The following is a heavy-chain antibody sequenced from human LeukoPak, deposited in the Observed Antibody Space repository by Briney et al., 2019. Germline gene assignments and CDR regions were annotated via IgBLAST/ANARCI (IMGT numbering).Heavy chain of an antibody. D-gene: IGHD2-15*01. J-gene: IGHJ4*02. CDR2: LKQDGSEK. V-gene: IGHV3-7*04. Sequence: GGSLRLSCAASGFTFSSYWMSWVRQAPGKGLEWVANLKQDGSEKYYVDSVKGRFTISRDNAKNSLYLQMNSLRAEDTAVYYCARAGYCSGGSCWFGYFDYWGQGTLVTVSS. CDR1: GFTFSSYW. CDR3: ARAGYCSGGSCWFGYFDY.